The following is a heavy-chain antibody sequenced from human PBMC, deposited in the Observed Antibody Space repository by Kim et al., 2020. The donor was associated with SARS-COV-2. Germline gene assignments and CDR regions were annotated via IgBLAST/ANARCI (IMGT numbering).Heavy chain of an antibody. J-gene: IGHJ6*02. Sequence: GGSLRISCAASGFTFSSYSMNWVRQAPGKGLEWVSYISSSSSTIYYADSVKGRFTISRDNAKNLLYLQMNSLRDEDTAVYYCAVLLVQLERLISSERRYYYYYGMDVWGQGTTVTVSS. CDR2: ISSSSSTI. CDR3: AVLLVQLERLISSERRYYYYYGMDV. CDR1: GFTFSSYS. D-gene: IGHD1-1*01. V-gene: IGHV3-48*02.